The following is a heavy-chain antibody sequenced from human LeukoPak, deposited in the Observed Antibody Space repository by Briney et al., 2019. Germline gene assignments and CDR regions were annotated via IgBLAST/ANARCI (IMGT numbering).Heavy chain of an antibody. J-gene: IGHJ5*02. Sequence: SQTLSLTCAISGDSVSSNSAAWNWIRQSPSRGLEWLGRTYYRSKWYNDYAVSVKSRITINPDTSKNQFSLQLNSVTPEDTAVYYCAREVAVAGIVDYNWFDPWGQGTLVTVSS. V-gene: IGHV6-1*01. CDR2: TYYRSKWYN. CDR3: AREVAVAGIVDYNWFDP. CDR1: GDSVSSNSAA. D-gene: IGHD6-19*01.